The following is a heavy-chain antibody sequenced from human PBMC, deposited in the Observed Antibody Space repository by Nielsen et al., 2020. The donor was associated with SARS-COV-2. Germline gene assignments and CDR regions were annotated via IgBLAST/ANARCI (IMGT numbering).Heavy chain of an antibody. Sequence: GESLKISCAASGFTFSSYAMSWVRQAPGKGLEWVSVIYSGGSSTYYADSVKGWFTISRDNSKNTLYLQMNSLRAEDTAVYYCAKDGGATIALWYAFDIWGQGTMVTVSS. J-gene: IGHJ3*02. V-gene: IGHV3-23*03. D-gene: IGHD5-12*01. CDR3: AKDGGATIALWYAFDI. CDR1: GFTFSSYA. CDR2: IYSGGSST.